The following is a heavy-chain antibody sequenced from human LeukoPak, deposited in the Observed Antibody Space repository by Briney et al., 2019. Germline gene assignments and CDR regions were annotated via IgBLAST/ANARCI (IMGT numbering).Heavy chain of an antibody. Sequence: ASVKVSCKASGYTFSTYSINWVRQAPGQGLEWMGWISAYNGNTHYAQTLQGRVTMTTDTSTSTAYMELRSLRSDDTAVYYCAQDERPLGPYYYYYGMDVWGQGTTVTVSS. CDR1: GYTFSTYS. D-gene: IGHD7-27*01. V-gene: IGHV1-18*01. J-gene: IGHJ6*02. CDR3: AQDERPLGPYYYYYGMDV. CDR2: ISAYNGNT.